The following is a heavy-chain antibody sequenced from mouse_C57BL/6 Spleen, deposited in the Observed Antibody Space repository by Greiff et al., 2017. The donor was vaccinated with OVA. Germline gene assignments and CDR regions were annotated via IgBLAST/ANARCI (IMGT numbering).Heavy chain of an antibody. CDR1: GYTFTDYY. J-gene: IGHJ3*01. V-gene: IGHV1-76*01. Sequence: VKLMESGAELVRPGASVKLSCKASGYTFTDYYINWVKQRPGQGLEWIARIYPGSGNTYYNEKFKGKATLTAEKSSSTAYMQLSSLTSEDSAVYFCARTYKNWGQGTLVTVSA. D-gene: IGHD1-3*01. CDR2: IYPGSGNT. CDR3: ARTYKN.